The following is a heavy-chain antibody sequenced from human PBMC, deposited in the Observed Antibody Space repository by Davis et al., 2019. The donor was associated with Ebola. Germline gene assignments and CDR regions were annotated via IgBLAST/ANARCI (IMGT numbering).Heavy chain of an antibody. V-gene: IGHV4-34*01. CDR1: GGSFSGYY. CDR3: ARLVAQYDSDAYAYFDF. J-gene: IGHJ4*02. CDR2: INHSGST. Sequence: MPSETLSLTCAVYGGSFSGYYWSWIRQPPGKGLEWIGEINHSGSTNYNPSLKTRVTISTDASNKQFSLKLHSVTAADTAVYYCARLVAQYDSDAYAYFDFWGQGIQVTVSS. D-gene: IGHD3-16*01.